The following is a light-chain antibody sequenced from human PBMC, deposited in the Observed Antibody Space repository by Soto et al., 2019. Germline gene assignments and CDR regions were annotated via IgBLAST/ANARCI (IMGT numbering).Light chain of an antibody. Sequence: DIQLTQSPSSLSASVGDIVTITFRAGQTISDYLNWYQQKPGTAPKLLIYAASTLQSGVPSRFSGSRSGTDFTLTISSLHPEDVATYYCQQTFSAPSITFGQGTRLEIK. J-gene: IGKJ5*01. CDR3: QQTFSAPSIT. V-gene: IGKV1-39*01. CDR1: QTISDY. CDR2: AAS.